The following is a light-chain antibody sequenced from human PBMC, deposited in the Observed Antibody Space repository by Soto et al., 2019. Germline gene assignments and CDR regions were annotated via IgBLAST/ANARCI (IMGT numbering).Light chain of an antibody. CDR3: AAWDDSLHGVV. CDR1: SSNIGSNT. V-gene: IGLV1-44*01. CDR2: SNN. J-gene: IGLJ2*01. Sequence: QSVLTQPPSASGTSGQRVTIACFGSSSNIGSNTVNWYQQFPGMAPKLLIYSNNQRPSGVPDRFSGSKSGTSASLAISGLQSEDEADYYCAAWDDSLHGVVVGGGTKVTVL.